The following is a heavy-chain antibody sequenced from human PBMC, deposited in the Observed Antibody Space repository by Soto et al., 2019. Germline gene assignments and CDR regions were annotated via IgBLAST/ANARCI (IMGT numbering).Heavy chain of an antibody. CDR1: GFTFSNYW. D-gene: IGHD4-4*01. V-gene: IGHV3-74*01. CDR3: ARPIQTNYPEDY. Sequence: EVQLVESGGGLVQPGGSLRLSCAASGFTFSNYWMHWVRQAPGKGLVWVSRINPDGTSTTYAGSVKGRFTISRDNAESPLNLQINSLRAEDTAIYYCARPIQTNYPEDYWGQGTRVTVSS. J-gene: IGHJ4*02. CDR2: INPDGTST.